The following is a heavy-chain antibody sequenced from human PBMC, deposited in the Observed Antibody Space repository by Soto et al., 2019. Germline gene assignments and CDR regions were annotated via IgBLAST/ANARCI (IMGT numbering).Heavy chain of an antibody. Sequence: ASVKVSCKASGYTFTSYAMNWVRQAPGQGLEWMGWINTNTGNPTYAQGFTGRFVFSLDTSVSTAYLQICSLKAEDTAVYYCASDPYPIGVLRYFEGHPQKYGMVVWGQGTTVTVSS. CDR1: GYTFTSYA. CDR2: INTNTGNP. V-gene: IGHV7-4-1*01. CDR3: ASDPYPIGVLRYFEGHPQKYGMVV. J-gene: IGHJ6*02. D-gene: IGHD3-9*01.